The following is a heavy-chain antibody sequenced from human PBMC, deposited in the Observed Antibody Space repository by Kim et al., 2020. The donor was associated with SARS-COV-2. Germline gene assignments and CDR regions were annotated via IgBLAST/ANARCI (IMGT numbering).Heavy chain of an antibody. D-gene: IGHD1-26*01. CDR2: VYHSGTT. CDR1: GDSMSGSHYY. J-gene: IGHJ6*02. Sequence: SETLSLTCTVSGDSMSGSHYYWGWVRQPPGKGLEWVGSVYHSGTTYYNPSLKSRVTIIVDTSENQFSLKLNSVTAADTAVYYCSRHRGQQVNFYYIYGTEVWGQGTTVTVSS. CDR3: SRHRGQQVNFYYIYGTEV. V-gene: IGHV4-39*01.